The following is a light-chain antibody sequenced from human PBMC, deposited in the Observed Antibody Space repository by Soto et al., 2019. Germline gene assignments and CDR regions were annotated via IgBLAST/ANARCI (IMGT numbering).Light chain of an antibody. J-gene: IGLJ2*01. Sequence: QFALTQPASVSGSPGQSITISCTGTSSDVGGYNYVSWYQHHPGKAPKLMIYEVSNRPSGVSNRFSGSKSGNTASLTISGLQAEDEADYYCSSYTRSSTRVFGGGTKVTVL. CDR2: EVS. V-gene: IGLV2-14*01. CDR3: SSYTRSSTRV. CDR1: SSDVGGYNY.